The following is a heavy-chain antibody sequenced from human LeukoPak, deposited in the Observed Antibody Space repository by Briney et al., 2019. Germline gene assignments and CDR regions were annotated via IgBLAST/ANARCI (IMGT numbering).Heavy chain of an antibody. V-gene: IGHV4-59*08. J-gene: IGHJ3*02. CDR2: IYYSGST. CDR1: GGSISSYY. D-gene: IGHD3-16*01. CDR3: ARHPYYDYVWGSSPDAFDI. Sequence: SETLSLTCTVSGGSISSYYWSWIRQPPGKGLEWIGYIYYSGSTNYNPSLKSRVTISVDTSKNQFSLKLSSVTAADTAVYYCARHPYYDYVWGSSPDAFDIWGQGTMVTVSS.